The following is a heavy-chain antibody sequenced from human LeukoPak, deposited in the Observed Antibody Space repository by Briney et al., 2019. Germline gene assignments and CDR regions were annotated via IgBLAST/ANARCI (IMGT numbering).Heavy chain of an antibody. CDR1: GGTFSSYA. D-gene: IGHD1-26*01. CDR3: ARQYSGSSHIAEYFDY. V-gene: IGHV1-69*13. Sequence: EASVKVSCKASGGTFSSYAISWVRQAPGQGLEWMGGIIPIFGTANYAQKFQGRVTITADESTSTAYMELSSLRSDDTAVYYCARQYSGSSHIAEYFDYWGQGTLVTVSS. CDR2: IIPIFGTA. J-gene: IGHJ4*02.